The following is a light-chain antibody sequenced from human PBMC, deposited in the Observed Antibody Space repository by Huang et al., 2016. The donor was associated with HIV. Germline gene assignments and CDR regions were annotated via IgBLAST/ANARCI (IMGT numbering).Light chain of an antibody. CDR2: GAF. CDR3: QQNNNWPPLFT. J-gene: IGKJ3*01. Sequence: EIVMTQSPATLSVSPGERATLSCRASQSVSSNLAWYQQKTGQAPRLLIYGAFTRATGIPARFSGSGSGTEFTLTISSLQSEDFAVYYCQQNNNWPPLFTFGPGTKVDIK. V-gene: IGKV3-15*01. CDR1: QSVSSN.